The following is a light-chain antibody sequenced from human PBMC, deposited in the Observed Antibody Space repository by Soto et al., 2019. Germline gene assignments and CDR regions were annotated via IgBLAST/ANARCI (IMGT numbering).Light chain of an antibody. J-gene: IGKJ1*01. V-gene: IGKV1-5*01. CDR1: QSISKW. Sequence: DIPVTQSPSTLSAFVGDRVTITCRASQSISKWLAWYQQTPGKAPKLLIFDVSNLENGVPSRFSVSTSGTEFTLAITGLQPDDFATYYCQHYSSFPWSFGQGTKVEV. CDR3: QHYSSFPWS. CDR2: DVS.